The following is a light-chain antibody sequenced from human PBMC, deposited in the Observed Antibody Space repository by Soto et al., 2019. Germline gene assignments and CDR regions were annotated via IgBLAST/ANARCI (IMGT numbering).Light chain of an antibody. J-gene: IGKJ1*01. CDR2: DAS. V-gene: IGKV3D-20*01. Sequence: EIVLTQSPATLSLSPVERATLSCVASQSISSSYLAWYQQKPGLAPRLLIYDASSRATGIPDRFSGSGSGTDFTLTISRLEPEDFAVYYCQQYGSSPGTFGQGTKVDIK. CDR3: QQYGSSPGT. CDR1: QSISSSY.